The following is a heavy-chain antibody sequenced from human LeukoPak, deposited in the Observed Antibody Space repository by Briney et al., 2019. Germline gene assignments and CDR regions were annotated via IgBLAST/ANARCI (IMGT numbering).Heavy chain of an antibody. Sequence: ASVKVSCKASGYTFTSYGIGWVRQAPGQGLEWMGWISAYNGNTNYAQKLQGRVTMTTDTSTSTAYMELRSLRSDDTAVYYCARVYDILTGYYWFDPWGQGTLVTVSA. J-gene: IGHJ5*02. D-gene: IGHD3-9*01. CDR2: ISAYNGNT. CDR1: GYTFTSYG. V-gene: IGHV1-18*01. CDR3: ARVYDILTGYYWFDP.